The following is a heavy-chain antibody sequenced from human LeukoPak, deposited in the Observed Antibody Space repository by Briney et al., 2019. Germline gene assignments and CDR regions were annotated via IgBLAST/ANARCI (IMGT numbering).Heavy chain of an antibody. J-gene: IGHJ6*02. D-gene: IGHD3-9*01. CDR1: GGTFSSYA. Sequence: ASVKVSCKASGGTFSSYAISWVRQAPGQGLEWMGGIIPIFGTANYAQKFQGRVTITADESTSTAYMELSSLRSEDTAVYYCASTTYYDILTGYRHGMDVWGQGTTVTVSS. V-gene: IGHV1-69*13. CDR2: IIPIFGTA. CDR3: ASTTYYDILTGYRHGMDV.